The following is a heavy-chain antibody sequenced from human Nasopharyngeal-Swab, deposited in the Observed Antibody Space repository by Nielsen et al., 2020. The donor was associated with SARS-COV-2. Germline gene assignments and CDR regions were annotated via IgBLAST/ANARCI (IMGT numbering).Heavy chain of an antibody. CDR1: GYTFTGYY. CDR3: ARGGDFWSGWELDYFYYYGMDV. J-gene: IGHJ6*02. D-gene: IGHD3-3*01. CDR2: INPNSGGT. Sequence: ASVKVSCKASGYTFTGYYMHWVRQAPGQGLEWMGRINPNSGGTNYAQKFQGRVTITRDTSITTAYMELSRLRSDDTVVYYCARGGDFWSGWELDYFYYYGMDVWGQGTTVTVSS. V-gene: IGHV1-2*05.